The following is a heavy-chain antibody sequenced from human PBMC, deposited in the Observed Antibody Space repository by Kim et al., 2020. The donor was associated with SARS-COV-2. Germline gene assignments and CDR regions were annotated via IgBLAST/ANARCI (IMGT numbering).Heavy chain of an antibody. V-gene: IGHV1-24*01. CDR2: SDPEDGET. CDR1: GYTLTELS. J-gene: IGHJ4*02. CDR3: ATDLFPTYYYDSSGYPHVDY. Sequence: ASVKVSCKVSGYTLTELSMHWVRQAPGKGLEWMGGSDPEDGETIYAQKFQGRVTMTEDTSTDTAYMELSSLRSEDTAVYYCATDLFPTYYYDSSGYPHVDYWGQGTRVTVSS. D-gene: IGHD3-22*01.